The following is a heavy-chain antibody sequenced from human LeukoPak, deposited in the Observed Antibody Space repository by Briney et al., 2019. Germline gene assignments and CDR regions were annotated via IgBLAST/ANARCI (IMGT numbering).Heavy chain of an antibody. J-gene: IGHJ6*03. CDR1: GDTFTSYD. CDR2: MNPNRGNT. D-gene: IGHD2-2*01. Sequence: ASVKVSCKASGDTFTSYDINWVRQATGQGLEWMGWMNPNRGNTGYARKFQGRVTMTRNTSISTAYMELSSLRSEDTAVYYCARGTRYCSSTSCYRGYYYYMDVWGKGTTVTVSS. CDR3: ARGTRYCSSTSCYRGYYYYMDV. V-gene: IGHV1-8*01.